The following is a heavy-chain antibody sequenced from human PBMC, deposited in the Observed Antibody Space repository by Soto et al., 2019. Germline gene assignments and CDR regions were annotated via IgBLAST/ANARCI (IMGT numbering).Heavy chain of an antibody. CDR3: ARDPNDSSAYHPHYNYGIDV. Sequence: ASVKVSCKASGYTFTSYGIHWVRQAPGQRLEWTGWINAGNGNTKYSEKFQGRVTITRDTSASTAYLELSSLRSEDTAVYYCARDPNDSSAYHPHYNYGIDVWGQGTTGTVSS. D-gene: IGHD3-22*01. V-gene: IGHV1-3*01. CDR1: GYTFTSYG. CDR2: INAGNGNT. J-gene: IGHJ6*02.